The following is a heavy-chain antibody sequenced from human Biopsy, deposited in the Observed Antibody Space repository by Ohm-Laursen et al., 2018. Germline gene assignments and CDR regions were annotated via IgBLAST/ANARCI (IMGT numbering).Heavy chain of an antibody. J-gene: IGHJ4*02. D-gene: IGHD6-19*01. CDR1: GYTFTGYY. CDR3: ALQSVAQMKNFDY. V-gene: IGHV1-2*02. CDR2: ISPKSGGT. Sequence: ASVKVSCKVSGYTFTGYYIHWVRQAPGQGLEWMGWISPKSGGTNYAQKFQGNITMTKNTSMSTAYMEMSRLRSDDTAVYYCALQSVAQMKNFDYWGQGTLVTVSS.